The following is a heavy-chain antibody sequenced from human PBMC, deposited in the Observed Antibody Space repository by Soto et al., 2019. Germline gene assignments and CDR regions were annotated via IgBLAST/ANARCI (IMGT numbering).Heavy chain of an antibody. CDR1: GYSFTSYW. J-gene: IGHJ6*02. CDR3: ARQGYGDSDYYYYGMDV. V-gene: IGHV5-51*01. D-gene: IGHD4-17*01. CDR2: IYPGDSDT. Sequence: GESLKISCKGSGYSFTSYWIGWVRQMPGKGLEWMGIIYPGDSDTSYSPSFQGQVTISADKSISTAYLQWSSLKASDTAMYYCARQGYGDSDYYYYGMDVWGQGTTVTVSS.